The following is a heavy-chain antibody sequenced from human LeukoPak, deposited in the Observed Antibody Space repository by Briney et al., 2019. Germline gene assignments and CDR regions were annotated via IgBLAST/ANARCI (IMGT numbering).Heavy chain of an antibody. CDR3: AQGCGGDCYSTYNWFDP. CDR1: GGSISSYY. CDR2: IYTSGST. Sequence: SETLSLTCTVSGGSISSYYWSWIRQPAAKVLEWIGRIYTSGSTNYNPSLKSRVTMSVDTSKNQFSLKLSSVTAADTAVYYCAQGCGGDCYSTYNWFDPWGQGTLVTVSS. V-gene: IGHV4-4*07. J-gene: IGHJ5*02. D-gene: IGHD2-21*02.